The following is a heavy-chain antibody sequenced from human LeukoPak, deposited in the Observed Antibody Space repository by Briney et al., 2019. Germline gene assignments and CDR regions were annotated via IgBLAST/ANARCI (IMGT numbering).Heavy chain of an antibody. CDR1: GYRFTNYW. Sequence: GASLQISCKVSGYRFTNYWIGWVRQLPGKGLEWMGIIYPGDSDTQYSPSFQGQVTISADKSISTVYLRWSSLKASDTAMYYCVITDRTGDPLDYWGQGTLVTVSS. J-gene: IGHJ4*02. CDR3: VITDRTGDPLDY. D-gene: IGHD7-27*01. CDR2: IYPGDSDT. V-gene: IGHV5-51*01.